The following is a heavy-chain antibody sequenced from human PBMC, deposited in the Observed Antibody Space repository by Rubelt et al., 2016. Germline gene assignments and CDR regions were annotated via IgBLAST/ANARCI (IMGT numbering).Heavy chain of an antibody. CDR1: GGSISSYY. Sequence: QVQLQESGPGLVKPSETLSLTCTVSGGSISSYYWSWIRQPAGKGLEWIGRIYTSGSTNYNPSLRSRVTISVDTSKNQFSLKRASVSAAGTAVDYCASERRMEGPTSAFDIWGQGTMVTVSS. V-gene: IGHV4-4*07. CDR3: ASERRMEGPTSAFDI. J-gene: IGHJ3*02. D-gene: IGHD1-26*01. CDR2: IYTSGST.